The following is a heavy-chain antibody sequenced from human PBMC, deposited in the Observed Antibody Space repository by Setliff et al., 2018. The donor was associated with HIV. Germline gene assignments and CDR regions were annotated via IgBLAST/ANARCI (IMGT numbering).Heavy chain of an antibody. J-gene: IGHJ5*02. V-gene: IGHV3-66*02. D-gene: IGHD2-2*01. CDR2: LYSGGST. CDR1: GFTVSSSY. CDR3: AIVVVPAAIFSGLRWFDP. Sequence: GGSLRLSCAASGFTVSSSYMSWVRQAPGKGLEWVSILYSGGSTYYADSVKGRFTISRDSSKNTLYLQMNSLRAEDTAVYYCAIVVVPAAIFSGLRWFDPWGQGTLVTVSS.